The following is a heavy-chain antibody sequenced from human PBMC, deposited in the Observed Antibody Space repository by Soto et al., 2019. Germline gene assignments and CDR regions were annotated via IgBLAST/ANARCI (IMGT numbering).Heavy chain of an antibody. J-gene: IGHJ4*02. CDR1: GFTFSSYA. Sequence: GGSLRLSCAASGFTFSSYAMHWVRQAPGKGLEWVAVIWYDASNKYYADSVKGRFTISRDNSKNTLYLQMNSLRAEDTAVYYCARDLYSSNSGQPDYWGQGTLVTVSS. CDR3: ARDLYSSNSGQPDY. CDR2: IWYDASNK. V-gene: IGHV3-33*01. D-gene: IGHD6-13*01.